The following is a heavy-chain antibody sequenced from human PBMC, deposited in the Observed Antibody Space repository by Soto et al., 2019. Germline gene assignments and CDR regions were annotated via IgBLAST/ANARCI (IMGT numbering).Heavy chain of an antibody. Sequence: GGSLRLSCAASGFTFSSYWMHWVRQAPGKGLVWVSRINSDGSSTSYADSVKGRFTISRDNAKNTLYLQMNSLRAEDTAVYYCARVGSYDFWSGYYTRAYYYGMDVWGQGTTVTVSS. CDR2: INSDGSST. CDR3: ARVGSYDFWSGYYTRAYYYGMDV. CDR1: GFTFSSYW. J-gene: IGHJ6*02. V-gene: IGHV3-74*01. D-gene: IGHD3-3*01.